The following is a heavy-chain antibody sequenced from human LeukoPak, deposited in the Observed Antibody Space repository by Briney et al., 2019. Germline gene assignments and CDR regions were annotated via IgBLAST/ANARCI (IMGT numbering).Heavy chain of an antibody. CDR2: VYHSGGT. J-gene: IGHJ5*01. Sequence: AETLSLTCSVSGDDISSSNWWTWVRQPPQKGLEWIGEVYHSGGTNYNPSLKSRIYMSVDKSQNRFSLRLSSLTAADTAVYFCARVSGSGLYFKSFDPWGQGTLVIVSS. CDR1: GDDISSSNW. CDR3: ARVSGSGLYFKSFDP. D-gene: IGHD3-10*01. V-gene: IGHV4-4*01.